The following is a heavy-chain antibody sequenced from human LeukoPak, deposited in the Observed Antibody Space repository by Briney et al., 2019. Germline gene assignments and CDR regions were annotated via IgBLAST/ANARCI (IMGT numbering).Heavy chain of an antibody. CDR3: ARDRMIVVVRGAFDI. CDR1: GGSISSSSYY. V-gene: IGHV4-39*07. Sequence: PSETLSLTCTVSGGSISSSSYYWGWIRQPPGKGLEWIGSIYYSGSTYYNPSLKSRVTISVDTSKNQFSLKLSSVTAADTAVYYCARDRMIVVVRGAFDIWGQGTMVTVSS. D-gene: IGHD3-22*01. J-gene: IGHJ3*02. CDR2: IYYSGST.